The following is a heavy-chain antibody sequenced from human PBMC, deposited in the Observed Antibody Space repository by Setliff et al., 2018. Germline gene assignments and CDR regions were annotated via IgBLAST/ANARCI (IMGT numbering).Heavy chain of an antibody. V-gene: IGHV1-3*01. J-gene: IGHJ5*02. CDR1: GHTFITFG. CDR3: ARYNWNTNWFDP. D-gene: IGHD1-20*01. Sequence: GASVKVSCKASGHTFITFGISWVRQAPGQRLEWMGWINAANENTQYSKKFQGRLTITRDTAANTAYMELSSLRSEDTALYYCARYNWNTNWFDPWGQGTLVTVSS. CDR2: INAANENT.